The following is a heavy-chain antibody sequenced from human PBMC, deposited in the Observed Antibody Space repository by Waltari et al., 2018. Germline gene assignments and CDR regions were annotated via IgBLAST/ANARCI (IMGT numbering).Heavy chain of an antibody. CDR2: INHSGST. D-gene: IGHD6-13*01. J-gene: IGHJ4*02. Sequence: QVQLQQWGAGLLKPSETLSLTCAVYGGSFSGYYWSWIRQPPGKGLEWIGEINHSGSTNYNPSLKSRVTISVDTSKNQFSLKLSSVTAADTAVYYCARLYLDSSSWGPYFDYWGQGTLVTVSS. V-gene: IGHV4-34*01. CDR1: GGSFSGYY. CDR3: ARLYLDSSSWGPYFDY.